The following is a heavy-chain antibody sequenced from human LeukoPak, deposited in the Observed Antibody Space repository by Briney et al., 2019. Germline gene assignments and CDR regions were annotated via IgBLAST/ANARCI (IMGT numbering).Heavy chain of an antibody. CDR2: INHSGST. Sequence: SETLSLTCAVYGGSFSGYYWSWFRQPPGKGLEWIGEINHSGSTNYNPSLKSRVTISVDTSKNQFSLKLSSVTAADTAVYYCARLRRKRYSSGWTSRTEYYYYMDVWGKGTTVTVSS. CDR3: ARLRRKRYSSGWTSRTEYYYYMDV. V-gene: IGHV4-34*01. J-gene: IGHJ6*03. CDR1: GGSFSGYY. D-gene: IGHD6-19*01.